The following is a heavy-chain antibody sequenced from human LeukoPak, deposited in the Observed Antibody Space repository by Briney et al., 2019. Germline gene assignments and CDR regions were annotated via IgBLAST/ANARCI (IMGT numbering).Heavy chain of an antibody. CDR1: GYTFISYD. CDR2: MNPNSGNT. J-gene: IGHJ4*02. V-gene: IGHV1-8*03. D-gene: IGHD2-2*01. CDR3: ARADHRYCSTTWCPADY. Sequence: ASVKVSCKASGYTFISYDVNWVRQAPGQGLEWVGRMNPNSGNTGYAQKFRGRVTITRNTSISTAYMELSSLRIEDTAVYYCARADHRYCSTTWCPADYWGQGTLVTVSS.